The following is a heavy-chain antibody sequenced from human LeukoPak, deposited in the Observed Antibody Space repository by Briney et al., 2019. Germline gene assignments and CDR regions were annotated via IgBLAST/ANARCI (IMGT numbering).Heavy chain of an antibody. CDR2: IYYSGST. Sequence: SETLSLTRTVSGGSISSSNYYWVWIRQPPGKGLEWVGNIYYSGSTWYNPSLKSRVTISVDTSKNQFSLQLSSVTAADTAVYYCARYSSSSGWFDPWGQGTLVTVSS. J-gene: IGHJ5*02. V-gene: IGHV4-39*01. D-gene: IGHD6-6*01. CDR3: ARYSSSSGWFDP. CDR1: GGSISSSNYY.